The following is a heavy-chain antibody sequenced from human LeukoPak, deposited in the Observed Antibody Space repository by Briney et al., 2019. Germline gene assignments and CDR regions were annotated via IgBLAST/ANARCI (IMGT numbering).Heavy chain of an antibody. CDR1: GFTFSSYG. CDR3: ARHAGGSPTYYFDY. Sequence: GGSLRLSCAASGFTFSSYGMHWVRQAPGKGLEWVAVIWYDGSNKYYAGSVKGRFTISRDNSKNTLYLQMNSLRAEDTAVYYCARHAGGSPTYYFDYWGQGTLVTVSS. CDR2: IWYDGSNK. D-gene: IGHD2-15*01. J-gene: IGHJ4*02. V-gene: IGHV3-33*01.